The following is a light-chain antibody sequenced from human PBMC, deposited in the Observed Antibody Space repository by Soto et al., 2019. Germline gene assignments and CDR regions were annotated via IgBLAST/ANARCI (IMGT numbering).Light chain of an antibody. Sequence: DIKMTQSPSSLSASVGDRVTITCRASQGIAKSLAWYQQKPGKAPKLLIYSASTLQSGVPSRFSGSGSGTDFTLTISSLQPEDVATYYCQKYNSAPWTFGQGTKVEIK. J-gene: IGKJ1*01. CDR2: SAS. CDR1: QGIAKS. CDR3: QKYNSAPWT. V-gene: IGKV1-27*01.